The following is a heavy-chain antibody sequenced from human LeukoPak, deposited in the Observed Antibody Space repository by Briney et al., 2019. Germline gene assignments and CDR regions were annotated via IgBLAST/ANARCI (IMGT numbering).Heavy chain of an antibody. CDR3: ARGRSSGWPPGGMDA. CDR2: INPSGGST. J-gene: IGHJ6*02. Sequence: GASVKVSCKASGYTFTSYYMHWVRQAPGQGLEWMGIINPSGGSTSYAQKFQGRVTMTRDTSTSTVYMELSSLRSEDTAVYYCARGRSSGWPPGGMDAWGQGTTVTVSS. CDR1: GYTFTSYY. D-gene: IGHD6-19*01. V-gene: IGHV1-46*01.